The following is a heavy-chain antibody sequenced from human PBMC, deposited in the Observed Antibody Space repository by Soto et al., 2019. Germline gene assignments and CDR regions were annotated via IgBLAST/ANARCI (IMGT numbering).Heavy chain of an antibody. J-gene: IGHJ5*02. V-gene: IGHV6-1*01. CDR2: TYYRSKWYN. CDR3: ARGPRYCSGGSCYSLYWFDP. Sequence: LSLTCAISGDSVSSNSAAWNWIRQSPSRGLEWLGRTYYRSKWYNDYAVSVKSQITINPDTSKDQFSLQLNSVTPEDTAVYYCARGPRYCSGGSCYSLYWFDPWGQGTLVTVSS. D-gene: IGHD2-15*01. CDR1: GDSVSSNSAA.